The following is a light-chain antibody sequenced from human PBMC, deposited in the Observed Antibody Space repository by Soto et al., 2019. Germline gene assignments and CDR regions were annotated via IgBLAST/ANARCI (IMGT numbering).Light chain of an antibody. CDR3: QHYNNWPAWT. J-gene: IGKJ1*01. Sequence: EIQMTQSPSTLSGSVGDRVTITCRASQSISSWLAWYQQKPGKAPKLLIYDASSLESGVPSRFSGSGSGTDFTLTITSLQSEDFAVYYCQHYNNWPAWTFGQGTKV. V-gene: IGKV1-5*01. CDR2: DAS. CDR1: QSISSW.